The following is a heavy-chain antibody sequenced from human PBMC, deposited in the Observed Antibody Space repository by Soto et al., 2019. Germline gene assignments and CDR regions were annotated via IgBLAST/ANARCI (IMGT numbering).Heavy chain of an antibody. Sequence: PSXTPSLTCTVSGGSIRSYYWSWIRQPPGXRLERIGYIXYSGRXNSNHSLKSRVXISVDTSXXHFSPKLSYVTAADPAVSYCARAWQYSSGFFGYWGKGTLVTVYS. J-gene: IGHJ4*02. CDR3: ARAWQYSSGFFGY. CDR2: IXYSGRX. D-gene: IGHD6-19*01. V-gene: IGHV4-59*01. CDR1: GGSIRSYY.